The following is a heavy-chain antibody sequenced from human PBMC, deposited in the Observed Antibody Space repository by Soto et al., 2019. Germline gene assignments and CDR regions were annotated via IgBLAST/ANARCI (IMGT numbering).Heavy chain of an antibody. Sequence: SATLSLTCTVSGGSVSSGSYYWSWIRQPPGKGLEWIGYIYYSGSTNYNPSLKSRVTISVDTSKNQFSLKLSSVTAADTAVYYCASMVYAIGGAPPHGRYGMDVWGQGTTVTVAS. CDR3: ASMVYAIGGAPPHGRYGMDV. V-gene: IGHV4-61*01. CDR2: IYYSGST. D-gene: IGHD2-8*01. CDR1: GGSVSSGSYY. J-gene: IGHJ6*02.